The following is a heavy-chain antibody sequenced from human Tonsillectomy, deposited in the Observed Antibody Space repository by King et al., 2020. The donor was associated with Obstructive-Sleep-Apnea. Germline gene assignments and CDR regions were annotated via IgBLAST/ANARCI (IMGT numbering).Heavy chain of an antibody. Sequence: VQLQQWGAGLLKPSETLSLNCAVYGGSFRDYYWSWIRQPPGKGLEWIGEINHSGSTNYNPSLKSRLAISIDTSQNQFSLRLSSMTAADTAVYYCARGADGITAVGMGDNWFDPWGQGTLVTVSS. D-gene: IGHD6-13*01. CDR1: GGSFRDYY. V-gene: IGHV4-34*01. CDR3: ARGADGITAVGMGDNWFDP. CDR2: INHSGST. J-gene: IGHJ5*02.